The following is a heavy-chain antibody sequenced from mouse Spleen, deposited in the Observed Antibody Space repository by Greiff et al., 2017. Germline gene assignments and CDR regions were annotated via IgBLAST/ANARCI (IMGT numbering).Heavy chain of an antibody. CDR3: ARVAYYGKGNGYAMDY. V-gene: IGHV1-80*01. CDR1: GYAFSSYW. J-gene: IGHJ4*01. CDR2: IYPGDGDT. Sequence: QVQLKESGAELVRPGSSVKISCKASGYAFSSYWMNWVKQRPGQGLEWIGQIYPGDGDTNYNGKFKGKATLTADKSSSTAYMQLSSLTSEDSAVYFCARVAYYGKGNGYAMDYWGQGTSVTVSS. D-gene: IGHD2-10*01.